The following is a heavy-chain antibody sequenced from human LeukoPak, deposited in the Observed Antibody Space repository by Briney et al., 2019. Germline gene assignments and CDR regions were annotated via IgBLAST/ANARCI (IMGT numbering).Heavy chain of an antibody. CDR2: IKSKTDGGTI. CDR3: TTDPDYYDSSGYSGGY. CDR1: GFTVGNNH. Sequence: GGSLRLSCLASGFTVGNNHVSWVRQAPGKGLEWVGRIKSKTDGGTIDYAAPVKGRFTISRDDSKNTLYLQMNSLKTEDTAVYYCTTDPDYYDSSGYSGGYWGQGTLVTVSS. D-gene: IGHD3-22*01. J-gene: IGHJ4*02. V-gene: IGHV3-15*01.